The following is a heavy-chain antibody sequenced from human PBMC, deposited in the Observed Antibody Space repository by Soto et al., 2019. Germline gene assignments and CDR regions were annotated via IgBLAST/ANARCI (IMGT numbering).Heavy chain of an antibody. CDR3: AKDLYEQKYYYYGMDV. J-gene: IGHJ6*02. CDR1: GFTFSSYG. Sequence: GGSLRLSCAASGFTFSSYGMHWVRQAPGKGLEWVAVISYDGSNKYYADSVKGRFTISRDNSKNTLYLQMNSLRAEDTAVYYCAKDLYEQKYYYYGMDVWGQGTTVTVSS. V-gene: IGHV3-30*18. D-gene: IGHD5-12*01. CDR2: ISYDGSNK.